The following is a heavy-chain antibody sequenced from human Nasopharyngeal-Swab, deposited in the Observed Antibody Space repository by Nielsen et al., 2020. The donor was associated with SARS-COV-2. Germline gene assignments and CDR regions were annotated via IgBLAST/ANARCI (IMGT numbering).Heavy chain of an antibody. V-gene: IGHV4-39*07. CDR3: ARGKVVPAARHYYYYYGMDV. CDR2: INHSGST. J-gene: IGHJ6*02. D-gene: IGHD2-2*01. Sequence: SETLSLTSTVSGGSVSSGSYYWSWIRQPPGKGLEWIGEINHSGSTNYNPSLKSRVTISVDTSKNQFSLKLSSVTAADTAVYYCARGKVVPAARHYYYYYGMDVWGQGTTVTVSS. CDR1: GGSVSSGSYY.